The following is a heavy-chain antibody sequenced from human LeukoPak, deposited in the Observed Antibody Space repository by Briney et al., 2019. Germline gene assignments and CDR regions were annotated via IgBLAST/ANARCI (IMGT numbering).Heavy chain of an antibody. J-gene: IGHJ4*02. CDR2: INPNSGGT. CDR1: GYTFTSYG. Sequence: ASVKVSCKASGYTFTSYGISWVRQAPGQGLEWMGWINPNSGGTNYAQKFQGRVTMTRDTSISTAYMELSRLRSDDTAIYYCARRGYYDSSGYDYWGQGTLVTISS. D-gene: IGHD3-22*01. V-gene: IGHV1-2*02. CDR3: ARRGYYDSSGYDY.